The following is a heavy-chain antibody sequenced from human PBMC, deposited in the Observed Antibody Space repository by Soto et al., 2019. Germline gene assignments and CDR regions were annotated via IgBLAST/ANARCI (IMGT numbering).Heavy chain of an antibody. D-gene: IGHD2-2*01. CDR1: GFTFSSYG. J-gene: IGHJ6*02. Sequence: GSLRLSCAASGFTFSSYGMHWVRQAPGKGLEWVAVIWYDGSNKYYADSVKGRFTISRDNSKNTLYLQMNSLRAEDTAVYYCARPITRYYYYGMDVWGQGTTVTVSS. V-gene: IGHV3-33*01. CDR3: ARPITRYYYYGMDV. CDR2: IWYDGSNK.